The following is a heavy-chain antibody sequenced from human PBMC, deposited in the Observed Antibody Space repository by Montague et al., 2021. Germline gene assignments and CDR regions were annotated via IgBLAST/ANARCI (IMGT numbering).Heavy chain of an antibody. CDR3: AKQDYFVSGTSYKGFDP. D-gene: IGHD3-10*01. V-gene: IGHV4-59*08. J-gene: IGHJ5*02. Sequence: SETLSLTCTVSSGSIFHAHWSWVRQPPGKGLEWLGSMFYCCATSNNPSLKSRVTMSIDTSTNQFSLKLSFVTAADTAVYYCAKQDYFVSGTSYKGFDPWGQGILVTVSS. CDR2: MFYCCAT. CDR1: SGSIFHAH.